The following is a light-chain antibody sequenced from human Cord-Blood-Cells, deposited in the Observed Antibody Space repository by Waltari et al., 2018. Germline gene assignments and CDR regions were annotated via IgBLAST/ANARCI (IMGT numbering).Light chain of an antibody. V-gene: IGLV2-23*01. CDR3: CSYAGSSTYG. CDR2: EGS. CDR1: SSDVGSYNL. Sequence: QSALTQPASVSGSPGQSITISCTGPSSDVGSYNLVSWYQQHPGKAPKRMIYEGSKRPSGVSNRFSGSKSGNTASLTISGLQAENEADYYCCSYAGSSTYGFGTGTKVTVL. J-gene: IGLJ1*01.